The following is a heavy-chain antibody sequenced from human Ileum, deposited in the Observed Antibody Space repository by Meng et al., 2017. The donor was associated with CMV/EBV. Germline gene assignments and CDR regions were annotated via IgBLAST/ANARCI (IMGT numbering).Heavy chain of an antibody. CDR1: GFTFGSYS. Sequence: GESLKISCAASGFTFGSYSMNWVRQAPGKGLEWVSYISSSRSSIYYADSVKGRFTISRDHAMDSLYLQMNSLRVEDTAVYYCARGGGVSYFDNWFDPWGQGTLVTVSS. CDR3: ARGGGVSYFDNWFDP. CDR2: ISSSRSSI. D-gene: IGHD3-10*01. J-gene: IGHJ5*02. V-gene: IGHV3-48*04.